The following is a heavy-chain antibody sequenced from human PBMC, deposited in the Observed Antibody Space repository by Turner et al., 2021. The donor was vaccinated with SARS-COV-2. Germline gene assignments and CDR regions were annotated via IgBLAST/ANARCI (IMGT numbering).Heavy chain of an antibody. D-gene: IGHD3-22*01. J-gene: IGHJ5*02. CDR3: ARDPDSSIFDP. Sequence: QVQLVQSGAEVKKPGASVQVSCKASGYTFTGYYMHWVRQAPGQGLECMGWINPNSGGTSYAQKFQGRVTMTRDTSISTAYMELSRLRSDDTAVYYCARDPDSSIFDPWGQGTLVTVSS. CDR2: INPNSGGT. CDR1: GYTFTGYY. V-gene: IGHV1-2*02.